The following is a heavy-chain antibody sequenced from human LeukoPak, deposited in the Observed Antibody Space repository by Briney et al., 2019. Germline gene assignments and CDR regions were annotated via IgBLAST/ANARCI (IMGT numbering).Heavy chain of an antibody. V-gene: IGHV4-39*07. CDR3: ARGGWYEDY. J-gene: IGHJ4*02. D-gene: IGHD6-19*01. CDR1: GGSISSSSYY. CDR2: ICYSGST. Sequence: SETLSLTCTVSGGSISSSSYYWGWIRQPPGKGLEWIGSICYSGSTYYNPSLKSRVTISVDRSKNQFSLNLSSVTAADTAVYYCARGGWYEDYWGQGTLVTVSS.